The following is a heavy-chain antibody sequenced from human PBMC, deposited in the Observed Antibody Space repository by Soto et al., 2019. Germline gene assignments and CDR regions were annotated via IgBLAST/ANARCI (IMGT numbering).Heavy chain of an antibody. CDR2: IIPILGIA. CDR3: ASAIVVVPAAQYYYHMDV. V-gene: IGHV1-69*02. D-gene: IGHD2-2*01. J-gene: IGHJ6*03. Sequence: KVSCQASGGTFISYTISWVRQAPGQGLEWMGRIIPILGIANYAQKFQGRVTITADKSTSTAYMELSSLRSEDTAVYYCASAIVVVPAAQYYYHMDVWGKGTTVTVSS. CDR1: GGTFISYT.